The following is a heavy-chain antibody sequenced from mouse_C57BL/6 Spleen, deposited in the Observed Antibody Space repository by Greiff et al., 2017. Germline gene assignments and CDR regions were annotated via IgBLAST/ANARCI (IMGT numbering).Heavy chain of an antibody. D-gene: IGHD1-1*01. CDR3: AGVYGSRGGYFCDY. CDR2: IDPSDSYT. CDR1: GYTFTSYW. V-gene: IGHV1-69*01. Sequence: QVQLQQPGAELVMPGASVKLSCKASGYTFTSYWMHWVKQRPGQGLEWIGEIDPSDSYTNYNQKFKGKSPLTVDKSSSTAYMQLSSLTSVDSAVYYCAGVYGSRGGYFCDYWGVGPTLTGSS. J-gene: IGHJ2*01.